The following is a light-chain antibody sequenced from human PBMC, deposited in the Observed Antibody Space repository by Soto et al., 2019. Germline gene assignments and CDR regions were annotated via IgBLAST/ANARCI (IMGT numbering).Light chain of an antibody. J-gene: IGLJ2*01. V-gene: IGLV1-47*01. CDR3: AAWDDSLSGPTVV. CDR1: SSNIGSNY. Sequence: QLVLTQPPSASGTPGQRVTISCSGSSSNIGSNYVYWYQQLPGTAPKLLIYRNNQRPSGVPDRFSGSKSGTSASLAISGLRSEDEADYYCAAWDDSLSGPTVVFGGGTKLTVL. CDR2: RNN.